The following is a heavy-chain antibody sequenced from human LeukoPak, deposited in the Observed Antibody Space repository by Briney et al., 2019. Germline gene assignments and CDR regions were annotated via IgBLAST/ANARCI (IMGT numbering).Heavy chain of an antibody. V-gene: IGHV3-53*01. D-gene: IGHD1-1*01. Sequence: PGGSLRLSCAASGCTVSSNYMSWVRQAPGKGLQWVSVIYSGGSTYYADSVKGRFTISRDNSKNTLYLQMNSLRAEDTAVYYCAREMERRFDYWGQGTLVTVSS. CDR2: IYSGGST. CDR3: AREMERRFDY. CDR1: GCTVSSNY. J-gene: IGHJ4*02.